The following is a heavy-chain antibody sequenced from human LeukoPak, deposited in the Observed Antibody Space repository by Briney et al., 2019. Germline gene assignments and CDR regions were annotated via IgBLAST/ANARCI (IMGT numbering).Heavy chain of an antibody. CDR1: GGSISSYY. CDR2: IYTSGST. CDR3: ARHRGGYNIDY. D-gene: IGHD5-24*01. J-gene: IGHJ4*02. Sequence: PSETLSLTCTVSGGSISSYYLSWVRQPAGKGLEWIGRIYTSGSTNYNPSLKSRVTMSVDTSKNQFTLKLSSVTAAEPHGYSVARHRGGYNIDYWGQGTLVTVSS. V-gene: IGHV4-4*07.